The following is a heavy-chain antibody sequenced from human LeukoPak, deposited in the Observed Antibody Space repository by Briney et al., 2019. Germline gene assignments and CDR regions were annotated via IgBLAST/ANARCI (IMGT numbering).Heavy chain of an antibody. V-gene: IGHV4-59*01. CDR3: AAPYGSGSPPSP. D-gene: IGHD3-10*01. CDR1: GASISSYY. J-gene: IGHJ5*02. CDR2: ILYSGTT. Sequence: SETLSLTCSVSGASISSYYWSWIRQPPGKGLEWIGYILYSGTTNYNPSLKSRVSMSMDTSKSQFSLKLSSVTAADTAVYYCAAPYGSGSPPSPWGQGTLVTVSS.